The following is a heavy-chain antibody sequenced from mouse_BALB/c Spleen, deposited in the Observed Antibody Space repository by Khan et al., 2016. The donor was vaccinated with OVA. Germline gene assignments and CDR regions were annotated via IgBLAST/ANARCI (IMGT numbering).Heavy chain of an antibody. V-gene: IGHV14-3*02. CDR1: GFNIKDTY. CDR2: IDPASGNA. J-gene: IGHJ3*01. Sequence: IQLVQSGAEFVKPGASVTLSCTASGFNIKDTYMHWINQRPQQGLVWIGRIDPASGNARYDPKFQDKATIAADASSNTAYLQLSSLTSEDTAVYYCIRGAYSGLFAYWGQGTLVTVSA. CDR3: IRGAYSGLFAY. D-gene: IGHD2-10*01.